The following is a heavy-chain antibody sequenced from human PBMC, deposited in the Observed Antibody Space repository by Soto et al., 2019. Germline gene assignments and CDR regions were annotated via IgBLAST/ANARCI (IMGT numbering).Heavy chain of an antibody. D-gene: IGHD1-1*01. CDR3: ARGSWDDVSGHYYMDV. CDR2: TYYKSKWYY. Sequence: PSQTLSLTCDISGDSVSSNSAGWNWIRQTPSRGLEWLGRTYYKSKWYYTYAASVKSRITVSPDTSMNQFSLQLASVTPEDTVFYYCARGSWDDVSGHYYMDVWDKGTTVTVSS. V-gene: IGHV6-1*01. CDR1: GDSVSSNSAG. J-gene: IGHJ6*03.